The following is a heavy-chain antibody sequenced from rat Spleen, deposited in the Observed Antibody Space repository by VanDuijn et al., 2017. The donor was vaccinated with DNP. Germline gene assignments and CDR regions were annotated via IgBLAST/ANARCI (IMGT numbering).Heavy chain of an antibody. Sequence: EVKLVESGGGLVQPGRSLKLSCAASGFNFNDHWMGWVRQAPGKGLEWIGEINKDSSTIKYTPSLKEKFTISRDNAQNTLYLQMSKVGSDDTATYYCERERLGVNYWGQGVMVTVSS. CDR3: ERERLGVNY. V-gene: IGHV4-2*01. J-gene: IGHJ2*01. D-gene: IGHD4-4*01. CDR1: GFNFNDHW. CDR2: INKDSSTI.